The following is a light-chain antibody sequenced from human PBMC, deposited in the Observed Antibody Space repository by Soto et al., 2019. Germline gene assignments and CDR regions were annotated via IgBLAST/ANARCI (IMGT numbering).Light chain of an antibody. CDR1: QSVSNN. V-gene: IGKV3-15*01. J-gene: IGKJ1*01. CDR2: GAS. CDR3: HQYNDGPGGT. Sequence: EIVMTQSPATLSVSPGEGATLSCRASQSVSNNVAWYQQKPGQAPRLLIFGASTRATGIPVRFSGSGSGRLFTLTISSLQSEDFAVYHCHQYNDGPGGTFGQGTKVDIK.